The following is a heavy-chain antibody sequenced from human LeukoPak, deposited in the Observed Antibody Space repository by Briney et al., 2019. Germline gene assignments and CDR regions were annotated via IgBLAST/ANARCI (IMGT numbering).Heavy chain of an antibody. Sequence: PEGSLRLSCAASGFTFSHYEMNWVRQAPGKGLEWVSYISNSGGAMYYADSVKGRFIISRDNARNLLYLQMHSLSAEDTGLYYCVQLLGKKSDAFDIWGQGTLVTVSS. CDR3: VQLLGKKSDAFDI. J-gene: IGHJ3*02. V-gene: IGHV3-48*03. CDR1: GFTFSHYE. D-gene: IGHD1-1*01. CDR2: ISNSGGAM.